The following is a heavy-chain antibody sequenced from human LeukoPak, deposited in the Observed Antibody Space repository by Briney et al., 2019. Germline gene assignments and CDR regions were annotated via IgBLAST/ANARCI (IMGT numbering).Heavy chain of an antibody. Sequence: GGSLRLSCAASGFTFTSYAMSWVRQAPGKGLEWLSLISGIGDITYDADSVKGRFTISRDNSKNTLYLQMNSLRVEDTAIYYCAKNKICGREKWFDSWGQGTLVTVPS. CDR3: AKNKICGREKWFDS. D-gene: IGHD1-26*01. J-gene: IGHJ5*01. CDR2: ISGIGDIT. V-gene: IGHV3-23*01. CDR1: GFTFTSYA.